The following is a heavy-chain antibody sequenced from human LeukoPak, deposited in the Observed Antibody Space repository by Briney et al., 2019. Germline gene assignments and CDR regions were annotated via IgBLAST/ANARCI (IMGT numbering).Heavy chain of an antibody. Sequence: QPGGSERLSCSASGFTFNNYWMHWVRQSPGKGLVWVSRINSDGSSTSYADSVKGRFTISRDNAKNTLYLQMNSLRAEDTALYYCARATIFGVAHGMDVWGRGTTVTVSS. CDR3: ARATIFGVAHGMDV. CDR2: INSDGSST. V-gene: IGHV3-74*01. D-gene: IGHD3-3*01. J-gene: IGHJ6*02. CDR1: GFTFNNYW.